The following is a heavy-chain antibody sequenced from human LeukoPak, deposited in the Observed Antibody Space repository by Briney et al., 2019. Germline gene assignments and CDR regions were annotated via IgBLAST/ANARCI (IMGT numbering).Heavy chain of an antibody. CDR3: ARSGPFGVVIIPTMSAFDI. J-gene: IGHJ3*02. CDR2: ISAYNGNT. V-gene: IGHV1-18*01. CDR1: GYTFTSYG. Sequence: GASVKVSCKASGYTFTSYGISWVRQAPGQGLEWMGWISAYNGNTNYAQKLQGRVTMTTDTSTSIAYMELRSLRSDDTAVYYCARSGPFGVVIIPTMSAFDIWGQGTMVTVSS. D-gene: IGHD3-3*01.